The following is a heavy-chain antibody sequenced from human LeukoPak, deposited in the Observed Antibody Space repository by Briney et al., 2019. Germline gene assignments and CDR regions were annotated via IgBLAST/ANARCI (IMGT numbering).Heavy chain of an antibody. J-gene: IGHJ4*02. D-gene: IGHD2-15*01. V-gene: IGHV3-21*01. Sequence: GGSLRLSCAASGFTFSSYSMNWVRQAPGKGLEGVSSISSSSSYIYYADSVKGRFTISRDNAKNSLFLQMNSLRAEDTAVYYCARGLAGSVVAATPSDYWGQGTLVTVSS. CDR2: ISSSSSYI. CDR1: GFTFSSYS. CDR3: ARGLAGSVVAATPSDY.